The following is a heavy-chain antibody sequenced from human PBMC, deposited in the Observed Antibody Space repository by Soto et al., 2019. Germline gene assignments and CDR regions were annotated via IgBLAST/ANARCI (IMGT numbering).Heavy chain of an antibody. D-gene: IGHD2-8*01. Sequence: GGSLRLSCASSGFIFSSYSMNWVRQAPGKGLEWVSSLSKSGYTYYSDSVKGRFTISRDNAKNSVSLQMNSLRVEDTAVYYCAREDIILLHAVSDGWCQGTLVTLAS. CDR2: LSKSGYT. CDR3: AREDIILLHAVSDG. V-gene: IGHV3-21*01. J-gene: IGHJ4*02. CDR1: GFIFSSYS.